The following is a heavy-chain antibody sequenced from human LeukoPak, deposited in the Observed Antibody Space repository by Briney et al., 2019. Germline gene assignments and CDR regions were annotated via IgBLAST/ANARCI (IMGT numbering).Heavy chain of an antibody. CDR3: ARSTYSSSQWDY. V-gene: IGHV4-59*01. CDR1: GGSIGSYY. CDR2: IYFTGST. Sequence: SETLSLTCTVSGGSIGSYYWHWIRQPPGKGLEWIGYIYFTGSTNYNPSLESRVTISVDTSKSQFSLKLNSVTAADTAIYYCARSTYSSSQWDYWGQGTLVTVFS. D-gene: IGHD6-13*01. J-gene: IGHJ4*02.